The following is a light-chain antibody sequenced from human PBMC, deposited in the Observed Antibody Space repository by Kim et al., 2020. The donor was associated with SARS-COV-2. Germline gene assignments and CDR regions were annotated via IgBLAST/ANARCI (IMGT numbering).Light chain of an antibody. CDR2: AAS. CDR1: QDISNF. J-gene: IGKJ1*01. Sequence: DIQMTQSPSSVSASVGDRVTITCRANQDISNFLGWFQQKPGKAPKSLIYAASSLRTGISSNFSGSGSGTDFTLTISSLQPEDFATHYCEQYLSYTLTFCQGTKVGIK. V-gene: IGKV1-16*02. CDR3: EQYLSYTLT.